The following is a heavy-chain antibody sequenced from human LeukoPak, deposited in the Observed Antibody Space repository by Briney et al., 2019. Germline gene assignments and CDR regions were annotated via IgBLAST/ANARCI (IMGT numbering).Heavy chain of an antibody. CDR3: ARFTYTTRPSDV. V-gene: IGHV4-4*09. CDR2: IYSSGST. Sequence: SETLSLTCSVSNGSISGYYWSWIRQPPGQTLEWIGYIYSSGSTNYNPSLQSRVTMSVDTSMNQFSLRLSSVTAADTAVYYCARFTYTTRPSDVWGKGTTVTVSS. CDR1: NGSISGYY. J-gene: IGHJ6*04. D-gene: IGHD3-16*01.